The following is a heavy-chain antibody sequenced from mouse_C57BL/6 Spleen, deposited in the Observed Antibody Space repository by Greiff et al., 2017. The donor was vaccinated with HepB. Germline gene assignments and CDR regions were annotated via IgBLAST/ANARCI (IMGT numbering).Heavy chain of an antibody. J-gene: IGHJ4*01. D-gene: IGHD2-4*01. V-gene: IGHV14-2*01. CDR3: ACCYEYDAFYAMDY. CDR2: IDPEDGET. CDR1: GFNIKDYY. Sequence: EVQLQQSGAELVKPGASVKLSCTASGFNIKDYYMHWVKQRTEQGLEWIGRIDPEDGETKYAAKFQGKATITADTSSNTAYLQLSSLTSEDTAVYYFACCYEYDAFYAMDYWGQGTSVTVSS.